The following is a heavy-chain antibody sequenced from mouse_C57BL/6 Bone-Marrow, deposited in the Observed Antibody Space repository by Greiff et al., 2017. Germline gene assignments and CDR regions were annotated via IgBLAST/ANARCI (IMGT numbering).Heavy chain of an antibody. CDR3: ARVYYGNPWYFDV. Sequence: EVKLMESEGGLVQPGSSMKLSCTASGFTFSDYYMAWVRQVPEKGLEWVANINYDGSSTYYLDSLKSRFIISRDNAKNILYLQMSSLKSEDTATYYCARVYYGNPWYFDVWGTGTTVTVSS. CDR2: INYDGSST. D-gene: IGHD2-1*01. V-gene: IGHV5-16*01. CDR1: GFTFSDYY. J-gene: IGHJ1*03.